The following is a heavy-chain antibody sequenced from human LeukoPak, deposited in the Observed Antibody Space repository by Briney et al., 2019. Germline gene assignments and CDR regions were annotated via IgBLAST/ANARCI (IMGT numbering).Heavy chain of an antibody. V-gene: IGHV3-7*01. Sequence: PGGSLRLSCAASGFTFSNYWMSWVRQAPGKGLEWVANIKQDGSEKYYVDSVKGRFTISRDNAKNSLYLQMNSLRAEDTAMYYCARDLPPWNYFDYWGQGSPVTVSS. CDR2: IKQDGSEK. D-gene: IGHD1-1*01. CDR3: ARDLPPWNYFDY. J-gene: IGHJ4*02. CDR1: GFTFSNYW.